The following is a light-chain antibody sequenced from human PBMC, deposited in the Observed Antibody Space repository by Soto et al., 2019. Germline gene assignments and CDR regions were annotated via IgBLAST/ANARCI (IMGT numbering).Light chain of an antibody. CDR1: QSVSSN. V-gene: IGKV3-15*01. CDR3: QQSDKWPPT. J-gene: IGKJ1*01. Sequence: IVLTQPPATLSVSPGESPPLSCRASQSVSSNLAWYQQKAGQAPRLLMYGASTRAIGIPGRFSGSGSGTEFTLTISSLQSEDFAVYYCQQSDKWPPTFGQGTKVDI. CDR2: GAS.